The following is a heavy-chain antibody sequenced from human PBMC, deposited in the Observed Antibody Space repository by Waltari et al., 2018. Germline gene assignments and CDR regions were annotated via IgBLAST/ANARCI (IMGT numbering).Heavy chain of an antibody. Sequence: QLRLQESGPGLVKPSETLSLTCTVSGGSISSSSYYWGWIRQPPGKGLEWIGSIHYTGSTFYNPSRKSRVTISVDTAKNQFSWKLSSVTAADTAVYYCARDCSGSWYYWFDPWGQGTLVTVSS. J-gene: IGHJ5*02. CDR2: IHYTGST. CDR1: GGSISSSSYY. V-gene: IGHV4-39*07. D-gene: IGHD6-13*01. CDR3: ARDCSGSWYYWFDP.